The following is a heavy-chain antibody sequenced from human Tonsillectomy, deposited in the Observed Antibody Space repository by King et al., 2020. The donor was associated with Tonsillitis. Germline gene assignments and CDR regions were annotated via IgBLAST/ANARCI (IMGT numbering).Heavy chain of an antibody. V-gene: IGHV3-33*01. CDR2: IWYDGSNK. D-gene: IGHD1-26*01. Sequence: VQLVESGGGVVQPGRSLRLSCAASGFTFSSYGMHWVRQAPGKGLEWVVVIWYDGSNKYYADSVKGRFTISRDNSKNTLYLQMNSLRAEDTAVYYCAVGATPYDYWGQGTLVTVSS. CDR1: GFTFSSYG. CDR3: AVGATPYDY. J-gene: IGHJ4*02.